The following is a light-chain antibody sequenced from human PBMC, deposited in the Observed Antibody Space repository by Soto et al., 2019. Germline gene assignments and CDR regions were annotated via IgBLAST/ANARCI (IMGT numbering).Light chain of an antibody. CDR1: SSNIGAGYD. Sequence: QSVLTQPPSVSGAPGQRVTISCTGSSSNIGAGYDVHWYQQLPGTAHKLLIYGNSNRPSGVPDRFSGSKSGTSASLASTGLQAEDEADYYGQSYDSSLSGVVFGGGTKLTVL. CDR2: GNS. V-gene: IGLV1-40*01. J-gene: IGLJ2*01. CDR3: QSYDSSLSGVV.